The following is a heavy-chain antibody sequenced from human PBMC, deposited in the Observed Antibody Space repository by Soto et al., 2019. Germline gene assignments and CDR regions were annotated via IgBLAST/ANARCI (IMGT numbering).Heavy chain of an antibody. CDR2: IIPIFGTA. V-gene: IGHV1-69*06. CDR1: GGTFSSYA. Sequence: QVQLVQSGAEVKKPGSSVKVSCKASGGTFSSYAISWVRQAPGQGLEWMGGIIPIFGTANYAQKFQGSVTITADKSTSTVYMELSSLRSEDTAVYYCARGEGPEYSSSWGPLGYWGQGTLVTVSS. D-gene: IGHD6-13*01. J-gene: IGHJ4*02. CDR3: ARGEGPEYSSSWGPLGY.